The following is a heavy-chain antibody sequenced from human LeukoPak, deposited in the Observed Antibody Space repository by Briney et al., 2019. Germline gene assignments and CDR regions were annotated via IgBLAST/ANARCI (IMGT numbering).Heavy chain of an antibody. CDR2: ILYTGST. J-gene: IGHJ4*02. V-gene: IGHV4-59*01. CDR1: GGSISSYY. D-gene: IGHD5-12*01. CDR3: ARDGTHTATIY. Sequence: PSETLSLTCTVSGGSISSYYWSWIRQPPGKGLEWIGYILYTGSTNYNPSLKSRVTISVDTSKNQFSLKLSSVTAADTAVYYCARDGTHTATIYWGQGTLVTVSS.